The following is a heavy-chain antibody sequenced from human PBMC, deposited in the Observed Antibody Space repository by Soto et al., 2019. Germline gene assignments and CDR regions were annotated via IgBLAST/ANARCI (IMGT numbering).Heavy chain of an antibody. Sequence: QVQLVQSGAEVKRPGSSVKVSCKASGDTFAFYSINWVRQAPGLGLEWMGRINPILSMSNYAQRFQGRVTMTADKATSTAYMVLNRLRSEDTAIYYCATSYGSGYRAFDYWGQGALVTVSS. CDR2: INPILSMS. CDR1: GDTFAFYS. J-gene: IGHJ4*02. D-gene: IGHD3-10*01. CDR3: ATSYGSGYRAFDY. V-gene: IGHV1-69*02.